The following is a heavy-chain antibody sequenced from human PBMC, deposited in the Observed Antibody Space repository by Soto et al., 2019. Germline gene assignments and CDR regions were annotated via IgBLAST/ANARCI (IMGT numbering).Heavy chain of an antibody. Sequence: SETLSLTCTVSGDSIISSDFYWGRVRQPPGKGLEWIGSIFYLGSSYYNPSLKSRVTMSVDTSKNQFSLRLRSVTAADTALYFCARHSLALRKNNWFDPWGQGIMVTVSS. CDR3: ARHSLALRKNNWFDP. J-gene: IGHJ5*02. V-gene: IGHV4-39*01. CDR1: GDSIISSDFY. D-gene: IGHD3-3*02. CDR2: IFYLGSS.